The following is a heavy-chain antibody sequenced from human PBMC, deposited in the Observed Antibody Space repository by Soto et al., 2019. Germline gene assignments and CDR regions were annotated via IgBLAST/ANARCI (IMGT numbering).Heavy chain of an antibody. Sequence: ASVKVSCKASGYTFTSCPMHWVRQAPGQRLEWMGWINAGNGNTKYSQKFQGRVTITRDTSASTAYMELSSLRSEDTAVYYCARSIVVVTALDYWGQGTLVTVSS. V-gene: IGHV1-3*01. CDR3: ARSIVVVTALDY. CDR1: GYTFTSCP. J-gene: IGHJ4*02. D-gene: IGHD2-21*02. CDR2: INAGNGNT.